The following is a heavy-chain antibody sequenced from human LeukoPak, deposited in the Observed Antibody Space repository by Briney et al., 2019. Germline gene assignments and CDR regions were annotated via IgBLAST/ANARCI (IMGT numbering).Heavy chain of an antibody. V-gene: IGHV3-48*01. D-gene: IGHD4-17*01. CDR2: ISSSSPTI. CDR3: ARDYGAYFDY. Sequence: PGGSLRLSCAASGFTFSSYSMNWVRQAPGKGLEWVSYISSSSPTIYYADSVKGRFTISRDNAKNSLYLQMNSLRAEDRAVYYCARDYGAYFDYWGQGTLVTVSS. J-gene: IGHJ4*02. CDR1: GFTFSSYS.